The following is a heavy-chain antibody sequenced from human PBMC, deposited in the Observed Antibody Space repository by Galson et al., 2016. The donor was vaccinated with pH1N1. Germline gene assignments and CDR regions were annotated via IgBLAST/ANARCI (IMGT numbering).Heavy chain of an antibody. CDR3: ARSPADPGYSYYYMDG. D-gene: IGHD2-21*01. V-gene: IGHV5-51*03. CDR1: GYSFTSYW. CDR2: IFPGDSDT. Sequence: QSGAEVKKPGESLKISCKGSGYSFTSYWIGWVRQMPGKGLEWMGIIFPGDSDTRYSPSFQGQVTISADKSISTAYLQWNSLRASDAAMYYCARSPADPGYSYYYMDGWGKGTTVSVSS. J-gene: IGHJ6*03.